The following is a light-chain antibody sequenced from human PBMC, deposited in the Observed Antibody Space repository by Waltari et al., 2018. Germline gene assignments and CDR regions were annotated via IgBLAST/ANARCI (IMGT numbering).Light chain of an antibody. Sequence: QSVLTQPPSASGTPGQRVSMSCSGSSSNIGRSSVSWYQQVPGTAPKLLIYRNNQRPSGVPDRFSGSKSGTSASLAISGLRSEDEADYYCAAWDDSLSGRFFG. J-gene: IGLJ1*01. CDR3: AAWDDSLSGRF. CDR1: SSNIGRSS. CDR2: RNN. V-gene: IGLV1-47*01.